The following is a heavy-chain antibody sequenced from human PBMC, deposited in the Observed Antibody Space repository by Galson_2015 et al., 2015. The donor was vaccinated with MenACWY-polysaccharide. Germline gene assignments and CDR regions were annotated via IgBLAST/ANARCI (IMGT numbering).Heavy chain of an antibody. CDR2: ISYDGSNK. V-gene: IGHV3-30*18. CDR1: GFSFYDYA. CDR3: AKDRPLRGLTRYYYGMDV. J-gene: IGHJ6*02. D-gene: IGHD3-10*01. Sequence: LRLSCATSGFSFYDYAMHWVRQAPGKGLEWVAVISYDGSNKYYADSVKGRFTISRDNSKNTLDLQMNSLRAEDTAVFYCAKDRPLRGLTRYYYGMDVWGQGTTVTVSS.